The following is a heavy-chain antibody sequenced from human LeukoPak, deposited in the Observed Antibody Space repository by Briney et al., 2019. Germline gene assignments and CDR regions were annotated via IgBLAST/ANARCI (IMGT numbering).Heavy chain of an antibody. CDR1: GYTFTGYY. V-gene: IGHV1-2*02. CDR3: ARGLGELWLPVPTRPYGMDV. D-gene: IGHD5-18*01. CDR2: INPNSGGT. J-gene: IGHJ6*02. Sequence: GASVKVSCKASGYTFTGYYMHWVRQAPGQGLEWMGWINPNSGGTNYAQKFQGRVTMTRNTSISTAYMELSSLRSEDTAVYYCARGLGELWLPVPTRPYGMDVWGQGTTVTVSS.